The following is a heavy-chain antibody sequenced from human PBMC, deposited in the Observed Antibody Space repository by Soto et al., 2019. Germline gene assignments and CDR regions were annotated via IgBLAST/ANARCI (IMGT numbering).Heavy chain of an antibody. CDR1: GFTFSSYA. D-gene: IGHD2-2*01. Sequence: GGSLRLSCTASGFTFSSYALSWVRLAPGKGLEWVSAISDSGGSAYYADSVKGRFTMSRGNSKNTLYLQMSGLRAEDTAVYYCAKDGCSRTSCYHFDYWGQGTVVTVSS. V-gene: IGHV3-23*01. J-gene: IGHJ4*02. CDR3: AKDGCSRTSCYHFDY. CDR2: ISDSGGSA.